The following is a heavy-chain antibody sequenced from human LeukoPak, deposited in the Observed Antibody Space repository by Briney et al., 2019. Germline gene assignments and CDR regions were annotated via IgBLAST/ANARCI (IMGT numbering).Heavy chain of an antibody. Sequence: SETLSLTCTVSGGSISSYYWSWIRQPAGKGLEWIGRIYSTGSTNYNPSLKSRVTMSVDTSKNQFSLKLSSVTAADTAVYYCARHGGYYYGSGSYYNLYWFDPWGQGTLVTVSS. CDR2: IYSTGST. CDR1: GGSISSYY. V-gene: IGHV4-4*07. J-gene: IGHJ5*02. D-gene: IGHD3-10*01. CDR3: ARHGGYYYGSGSYYNLYWFDP.